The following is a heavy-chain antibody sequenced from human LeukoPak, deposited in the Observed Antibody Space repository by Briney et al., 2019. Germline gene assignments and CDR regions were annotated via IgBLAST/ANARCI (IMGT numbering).Heavy chain of an antibody. Sequence: RSLRLSCAASGFTFSSYAMHWVRQAPGKGLEWVAVISYDGSNKYYADSVKGRFTISRDNSKNTLYLQMNSLRAEDTAVYYCAKGGYYYGSGSYYREEDAFDIWGQGTMVTVSS. D-gene: IGHD3-10*01. V-gene: IGHV3-30*04. CDR3: AKGGYYYGSGSYYREEDAFDI. CDR2: ISYDGSNK. CDR1: GFTFSSYA. J-gene: IGHJ3*02.